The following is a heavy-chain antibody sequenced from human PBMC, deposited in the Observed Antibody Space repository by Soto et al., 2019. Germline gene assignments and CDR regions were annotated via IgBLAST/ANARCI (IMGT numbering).Heavy chain of an antibody. J-gene: IGHJ4*02. D-gene: IGHD2-2*03. CDR3: ARDVEIEVVPAGDYFDY. CDR1: GYTFTSYG. Sequence: QVQLVQSGAEVKKPGASVKVSCKASGYTFTSYGISWVRQAPGQGLEWMGWISAYNGNTNYAQKLQGRVTMTTDTSXSXXDMERRSRRSDDTAVYYCARDVEIEVVPAGDYFDYWGQGTLVTVSS. V-gene: IGHV1-18*01. CDR2: ISAYNGNT.